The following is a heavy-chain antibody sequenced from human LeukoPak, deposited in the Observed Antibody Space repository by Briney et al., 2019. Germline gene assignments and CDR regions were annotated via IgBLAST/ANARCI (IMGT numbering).Heavy chain of an antibody. CDR3: ARVGKLTDFDY. CDR1: VYTFTGYY. D-gene: IGHD1-1*01. CDR2: INPKSGGT. Sequence: ASVTVSCMSSVYTFTGYYMHWVRPAPGQGLAWMGWINPKSGGTNYAQKFQGRVTMTRDTSISTAYMELSRLRSDDTAVYYCARVGKLTDFDYWGQGTLVTVSS. J-gene: IGHJ4*02. V-gene: IGHV1-2*02.